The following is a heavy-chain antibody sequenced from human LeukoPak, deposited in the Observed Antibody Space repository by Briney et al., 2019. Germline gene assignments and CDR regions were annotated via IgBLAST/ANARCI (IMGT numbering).Heavy chain of an antibody. Sequence: GGSLRLSCAASGFTLSSDAMNWVRRAPGKGLEWVSSISGDGRNIQYADSVRGRFTISRDNSRNTLYLQMNSLRAEDTALYYCAKCSSNNCLFDYWGQGTLVTVSS. CDR1: GFTLSSDA. J-gene: IGHJ4*02. CDR2: ISGDGRNI. D-gene: IGHD2-2*01. CDR3: AKCSSNNCLFDY. V-gene: IGHV3-23*01.